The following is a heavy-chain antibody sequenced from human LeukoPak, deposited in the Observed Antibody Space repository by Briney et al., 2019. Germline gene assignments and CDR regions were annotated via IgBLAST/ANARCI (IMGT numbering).Heavy chain of an antibody. CDR2: IYTTGST. CDR1: SAYMGSFF. CDR3: ARGRPNTSVLDF. V-gene: IGHV4-4*07. Sequence: PSGTLSLTCTVSSAYMGSFFWTWIRQPAGKGLEWIGHIYTTGSTKYNPSLKSRITMSVDMSKKSFSLRLRSVTAADTAVYYCARGRPNTSVLDFWGQGTLVTVSS. J-gene: IGHJ4*02. D-gene: IGHD2-2*02.